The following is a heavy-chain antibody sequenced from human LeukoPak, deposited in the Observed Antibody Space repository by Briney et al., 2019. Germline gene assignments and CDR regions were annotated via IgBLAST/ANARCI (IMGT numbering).Heavy chain of an antibody. CDR1: GGSISSYY. CDR3: ARYFSGSTKMWYLDF. D-gene: IGHD3-3*01. V-gene: IGHV4-59*08. CDR2: IYYSGST. J-gene: IGHJ4*02. Sequence: SGTLSLTCTVSGGSISSYYWGWIRQPPGNRLEIIGYIYYSGSTTRYNPSLQSRVTISIDTSKSLFSLNLSSVTAADTALYYCARYFSGSTKMWYLDFWGPGTLVTVSS.